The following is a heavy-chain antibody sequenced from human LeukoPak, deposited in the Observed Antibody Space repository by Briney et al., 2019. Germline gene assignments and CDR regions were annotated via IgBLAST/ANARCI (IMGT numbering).Heavy chain of an antibody. Sequence: PGGSLRLSCAASGFTFSAYGMHWVRQAPGKGLEWVAIISYDGTNKYYADSVKGRFTISRDNSKNTLYLQMNSLRAEDTAVYYCAKDRGSGYHYFDYWGQGTLVTVSS. CDR1: GFTFSAYG. V-gene: IGHV3-30*18. J-gene: IGHJ4*02. CDR2: ISYDGTNK. D-gene: IGHD3-22*01. CDR3: AKDRGSGYHYFDY.